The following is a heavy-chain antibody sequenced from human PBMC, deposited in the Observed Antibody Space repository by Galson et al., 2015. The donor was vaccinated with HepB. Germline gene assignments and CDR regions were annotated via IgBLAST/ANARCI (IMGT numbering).Heavy chain of an antibody. V-gene: IGHV5-51*01. CDR2: IYPGDSDT. CDR1: GYSFTSYW. CDR3: ARRHQDGRSGSYYEDYYYYGMDV. J-gene: IGHJ6*02. D-gene: IGHD1-26*01. Sequence: QSGAEVKKPGESLKISCKGSGYSFTSYWIGWVRQMPGKGLEWMGIIYPGDSDTRYSPSFQGQVTISADKSISTAYLQWSSLKASDTAMYYCARRHQDGRSGSYYEDYYYYGMDVWGQGTTVTVSS.